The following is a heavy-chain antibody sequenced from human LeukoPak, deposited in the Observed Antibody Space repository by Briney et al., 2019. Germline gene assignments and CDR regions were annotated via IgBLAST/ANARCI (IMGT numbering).Heavy chain of an antibody. V-gene: IGHV4-61*02. J-gene: IGHJ4*02. CDR3: ARFGDLYCGSPSCVDY. CDR2: IYTSGST. Sequence: SETLSLTCTVSGGSISSGSYYWSWIRQPAGKGLEWIGRIYTSGSTNYNPSLKSRVAISVDTSKNQFSLKLTSVTAADTAVYYCARFGDLYCGSPSCVDYWGQGTLVTVSS. D-gene: IGHD2-2*01. CDR1: GGSISSGSYY.